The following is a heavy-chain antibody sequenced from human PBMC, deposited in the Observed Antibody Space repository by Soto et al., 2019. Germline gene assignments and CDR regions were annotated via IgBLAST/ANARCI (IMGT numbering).Heavy chain of an antibody. J-gene: IGHJ1*01. V-gene: IGHV1-18*01. Sequence: ASVKVSCKASGYTFTSYGISWVRQAPGQGLEWMGWISAYNGNTNYTQKLQGRVTMTTDTSTSTAYMELRSLRSDDTAVYYCARDLSSGSYSGFQHWGQGTLVTVSS. CDR1: GYTFTSYG. CDR3: ARDLSSGSYSGFQH. D-gene: IGHD1-26*01. CDR2: ISAYNGNT.